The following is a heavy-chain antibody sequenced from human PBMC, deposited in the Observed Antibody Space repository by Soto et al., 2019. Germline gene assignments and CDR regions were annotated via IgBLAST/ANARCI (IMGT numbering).Heavy chain of an antibody. Sequence: VQLVESGGGVVQPGRSLRLSCAASGFTFSSYGMHWVRQAPGKGLEWVAVISYDGSNKYYADSVKGRFTISRDNSKNTLYLQMNSLRAEDTAVYYCAKEFHVRYSSSWSDYYGMDVWGQGTTVTVSS. D-gene: IGHD6-13*01. CDR1: GFTFSSYG. J-gene: IGHJ6*02. V-gene: IGHV3-30*18. CDR2: ISYDGSNK. CDR3: AKEFHVRYSSSWSDYYGMDV.